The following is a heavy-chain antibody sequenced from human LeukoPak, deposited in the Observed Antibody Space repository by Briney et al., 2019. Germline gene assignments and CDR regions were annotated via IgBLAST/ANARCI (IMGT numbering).Heavy chain of an antibody. CDR1: GGSISSYY. CDR2: IYYSGST. Sequence: SETLSLTCTVSGGSISSYYWSWIRQPPGKGLEWIGYIYYSGSTNYNPSLKSRVTIPVDTSKNQFSLKLSSVTAADTAVYYCAGEGLRYFDWLWGQGTLVTVSS. CDR3: AGEGLRYFDWL. J-gene: IGHJ4*02. D-gene: IGHD3-9*01. V-gene: IGHV4-59*01.